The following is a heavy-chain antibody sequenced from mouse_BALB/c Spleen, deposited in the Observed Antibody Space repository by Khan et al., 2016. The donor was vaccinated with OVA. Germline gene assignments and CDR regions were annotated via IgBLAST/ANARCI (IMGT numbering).Heavy chain of an antibody. CDR3: ARNGNYVHWYFDV. V-gene: IGHV2-2*02. D-gene: IGHD2-1*01. Sequence: VQLKESGPGLVQPSQSLSITCTVSGFSLTSYGVHWVRQSPGKGLEWLGVIWSGGSTDYNAAFISRLSISKDNSKSQVFFKMNSLQPNDTAIYYCARNGNYVHWYFDVWGAGTTVTVSS. J-gene: IGHJ1*01. CDR1: GFSLTSYG. CDR2: IWSGGST.